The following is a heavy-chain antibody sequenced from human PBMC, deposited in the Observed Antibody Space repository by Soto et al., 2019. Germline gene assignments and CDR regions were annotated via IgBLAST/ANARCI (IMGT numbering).Heavy chain of an antibody. V-gene: IGHV3-23*01. CDR3: AREGGSIGGWFGRKFDS. CDR2: ISSGGTTT. CDR1: GFSFSTHA. Sequence: PGGSLRLSCTSSGFSFSTHAMSWVRHAPGKGLEGVSSISSGGTTTFYAASVEGRFTISRDKSKNTLYLQMKSLRADDTAVYYCAREGGSIGGWFGRKFDSWGQGTQVTVSS. D-gene: IGHD6-19*01. J-gene: IGHJ4*02.